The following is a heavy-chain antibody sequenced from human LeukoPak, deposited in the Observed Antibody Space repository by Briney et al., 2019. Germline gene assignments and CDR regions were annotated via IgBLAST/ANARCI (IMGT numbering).Heavy chain of an antibody. Sequence: GGSLRLSCAASGFTVSSNYLSWVRQAPGKGLEWVAVIWYDGSNKYYADSVKGRFTISRDNSKNTLYLQMNSLRAEDTAVYYCARFYGSGSYYWDYWGQGTLVTVSS. CDR2: IWYDGSNK. CDR1: GFTVSSNY. D-gene: IGHD3-10*01. J-gene: IGHJ4*02. CDR3: ARFYGSGSYYWDY. V-gene: IGHV3-33*08.